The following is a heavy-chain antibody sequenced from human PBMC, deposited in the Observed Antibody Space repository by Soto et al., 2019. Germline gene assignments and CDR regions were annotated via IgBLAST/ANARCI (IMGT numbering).Heavy chain of an antibody. CDR3: AKGIVVPYYYYYYGMDV. V-gene: IGHV3-23*01. J-gene: IGHJ6*02. CDR1: GFTFSSYA. Sequence: PGGSLRLSCAASGFTFSSYAMSWVRQAPGKGLEWVSAISGSGGSTYYADSVKGRLTISRDNSKNTLYLQMNSLRAEDTAVYYCAKGIVVPYYYYYYGMDVWGQGTTVTVSS. CDR2: ISGSGGST. D-gene: IGHD2-15*01.